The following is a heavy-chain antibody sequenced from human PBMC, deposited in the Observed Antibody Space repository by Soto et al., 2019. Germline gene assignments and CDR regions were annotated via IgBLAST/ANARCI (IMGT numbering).Heavy chain of an antibody. CDR3: AKDMDYDSSGYYFSAFDI. V-gene: IGHV3-23*01. Sequence: GGSLRLSCAASGFTFSSYAMSWVRQAPGKGLEWVSAISGSGGSTYYADSVKGRFTISRDNSKNTLYLQMNSLRAEDTAVYYCAKDMDYDSSGYYFSAFDIWGQGTMVTVSS. J-gene: IGHJ3*02. CDR1: GFTFSSYA. CDR2: ISGSGGST. D-gene: IGHD3-22*01.